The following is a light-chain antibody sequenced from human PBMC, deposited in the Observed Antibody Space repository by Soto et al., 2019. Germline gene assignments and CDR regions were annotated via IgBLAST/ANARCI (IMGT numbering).Light chain of an antibody. CDR3: TSFASGITIV. Sequence: QSALTQPASVSGSPGQSITISCTGTSNDIGSYDYVSWYQQHPGKAPKLIISEVSNRPSGISHRFSGSKSGNTASLTISGLQAEDEADYYCTSFASGITIVFGGGTQLTVL. V-gene: IGLV2-14*01. J-gene: IGLJ7*01. CDR1: SNDIGSYDY. CDR2: EVS.